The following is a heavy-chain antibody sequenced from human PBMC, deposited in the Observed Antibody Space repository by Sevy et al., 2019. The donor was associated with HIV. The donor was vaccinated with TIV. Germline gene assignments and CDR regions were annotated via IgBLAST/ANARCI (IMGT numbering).Heavy chain of an antibody. CDR3: ARGPAPLNMLRAQGTVGAEYFQN. Sequence: ASVKVSCKASGYSFTEYYIHWVRQAPGQGLEWMGWINPNSGGTNYAQKFQGRVTMTRERSIRTAYMELSRLRADDTATYYCARGPAPLNMLRAQGTVGAEYFQNWGRGTQVTVSS. J-gene: IGHJ1*01. CDR2: INPNSGGT. CDR1: GYSFTEYY. V-gene: IGHV1-2*02. D-gene: IGHD3-10*01.